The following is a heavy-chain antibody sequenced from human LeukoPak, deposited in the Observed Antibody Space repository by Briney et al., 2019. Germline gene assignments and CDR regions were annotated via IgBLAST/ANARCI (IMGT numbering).Heavy chain of an antibody. D-gene: IGHD4-11*01. J-gene: IGHJ4*02. CDR1: GFTFSHFG. CDR2: IWNDGSSK. Sequence: QPGGSLRLSCAASGFTFSHFGMHWVRQVPARGLEWVAVIWNDGSSKYYADSVKGRFTISRDNFQNRVDLHMTSLRVEDTAIYYCAKDAQRGFDYSNSLEYWGQGTLVTVSS. CDR3: AKDAQRGFDYSNSLEY. V-gene: IGHV3-33*06.